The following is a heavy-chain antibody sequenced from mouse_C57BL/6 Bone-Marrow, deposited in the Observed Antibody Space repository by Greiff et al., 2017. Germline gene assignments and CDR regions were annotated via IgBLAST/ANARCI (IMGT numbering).Heavy chain of an antibody. J-gene: IGHJ4*01. CDR3: AREGITPPRAMDY. CDR1: GFTFSDYG. V-gene: IGHV5-17*01. Sequence: EVKLVESGGGLVKPGGSLKLSCAASGFTFSDYGMHWVRQAPEKGLEWVAYISSGSSTIYYADTVKGRFTISRDNAKNTLFLQMTSLRSEDTAMYYCAREGITPPRAMDYWGQGTSVTVSS. CDR2: ISSGSSTI. D-gene: IGHD1-1*01.